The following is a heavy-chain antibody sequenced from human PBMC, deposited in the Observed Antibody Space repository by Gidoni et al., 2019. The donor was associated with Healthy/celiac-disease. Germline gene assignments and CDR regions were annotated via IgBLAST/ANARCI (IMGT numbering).Heavy chain of an antibody. D-gene: IGHD3-16*01. J-gene: IGHJ4*02. CDR1: GGSISSGGYY. V-gene: IGHV4-31*03. Sequence: QVQLQESGPGLVKPSQTLSLTCTVSGGSISSGGYYWSWIRQHPGKGLEWIGYIYYTGTTYYNPSLKGRVTISVDTSKNQFSLKLSSVTAADTAVYYCARGGGEVMVFDYWGQGTLVTVSS. CDR3: ARGGGEVMVFDY. CDR2: IYYTGTT.